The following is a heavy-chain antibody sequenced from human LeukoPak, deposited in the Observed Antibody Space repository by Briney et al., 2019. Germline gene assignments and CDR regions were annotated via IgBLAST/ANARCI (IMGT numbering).Heavy chain of an antibody. CDR2: ISAYNGNT. J-gene: IGHJ5*02. CDR3: ATQPMVRGVLNWFDP. Sequence: ASVKVSCKASGYTFTSYGISWVRQAPGQGLEWMGWISAYNGNTNYAQKLQGRVTMTTDTSTSTAYMELRSLRSDDTAVYYCATQPMVRGVLNWFDPWGQGTLVTVSS. D-gene: IGHD3-10*01. CDR1: GYTFTSYG. V-gene: IGHV1-18*01.